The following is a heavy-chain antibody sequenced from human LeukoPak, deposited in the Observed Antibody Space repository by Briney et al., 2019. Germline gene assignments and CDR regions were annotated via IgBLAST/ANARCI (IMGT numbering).Heavy chain of an antibody. CDR2: IYYSGST. V-gene: IGHV4-59*08. J-gene: IGHJ4*02. CDR3: ARLASPAAPFDY. D-gene: IGHD2-2*01. Sequence: SVTLSLTCTVSGGSISSYYWSWIRQPPGKGLEWIGYIYYSGSTNYNPSLKSRVTISVDTSKNQFSLKLSSVTAADTAVYYCARLASPAAPFDYWGQGTLVTVSS. CDR1: GGSISSYY.